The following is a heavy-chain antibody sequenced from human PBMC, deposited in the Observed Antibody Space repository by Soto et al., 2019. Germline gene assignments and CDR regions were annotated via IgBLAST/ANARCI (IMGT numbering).Heavy chain of an antibody. J-gene: IGHJ4*02. Sequence: EVLLVESGGGLVQPGGSLRLSCAASGFTFSSYWMNWVPQAPGKGLVWVSRINSDGSRTDYADSVKGRVTISRANAKSTVSLQMSSVRAEGTAVFCCARDFGYWGQGTLVTVSS. D-gene: IGHD3-10*01. CDR1: GFTFSSYW. V-gene: IGHV3-74*01. CDR3: ARDFGY. CDR2: INSDGSRT.